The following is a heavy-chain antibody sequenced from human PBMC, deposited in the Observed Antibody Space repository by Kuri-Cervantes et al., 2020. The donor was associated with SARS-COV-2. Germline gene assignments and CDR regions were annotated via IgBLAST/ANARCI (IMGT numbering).Heavy chain of an antibody. D-gene: IGHD2-15*01. CDR2: IKSKTDGGTT. CDR3: TTDAGLVHTRLLPDY. Sequence: GESLKISCAASGFTFSSYSMNWVRQSPGKGLEWVGRIKSKTDGGTTDYAAPVKGRFTISRDDSKNTLYLQMNSLKTEDTAVYYCTTDAGLVHTRLLPDYWGQGTLVTVSS. CDR1: GFTFSSYS. J-gene: IGHJ4*02. V-gene: IGHV3-15*01.